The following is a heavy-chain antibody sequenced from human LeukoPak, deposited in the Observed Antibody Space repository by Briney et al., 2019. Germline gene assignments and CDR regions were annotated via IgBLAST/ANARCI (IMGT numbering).Heavy chain of an antibody. Sequence: PGGSLRLSCAASGFTFSNAWMSWVRQAPGKGLEWVGRIKSKTDGGTTDYAAPVKGRFTISRDDSKNTLYLQMNSLKTEDTAVYYCTTFTRYCSSTSCFKYYYGMDVWGQGTTVTVSS. V-gene: IGHV3-15*01. CDR3: TTFTRYCSSTSCFKYYYGMDV. CDR2: IKSKTDGGTT. J-gene: IGHJ6*02. CDR1: GFTFSNAW. D-gene: IGHD2-2*01.